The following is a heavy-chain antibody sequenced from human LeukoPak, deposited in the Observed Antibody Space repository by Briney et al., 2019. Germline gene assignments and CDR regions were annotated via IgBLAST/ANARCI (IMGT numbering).Heavy chain of an antibody. CDR1: GYTLTELS. Sequence: ASVTVSCEVSGYTLTELSMHWVRQAPGKGREWMGGFDPEDGETIYAQKFQGRVTMTEDTSTDTAYMELSSLRSEDTAVYYCATLKEGYFDYWGQGTLVTVSS. V-gene: IGHV1-24*01. CDR3: ATLKEGYFDY. J-gene: IGHJ4*02. CDR2: FDPEDGET.